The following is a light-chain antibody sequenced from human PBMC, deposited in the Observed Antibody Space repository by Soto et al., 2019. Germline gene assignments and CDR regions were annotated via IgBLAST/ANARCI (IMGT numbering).Light chain of an antibody. CDR1: QYIGRY. V-gene: IGKV1-39*01. CDR3: QQYSSRST. CDR2: AAS. Sequence: DIQMTQSPSSLSATVGDRVTITCRAGQYIGRYLNWYQQKPGKAPKLLIYAASSLQSGVPSRFSGSGFGTEFTLTISSLQPGDFATYYCQQYSSRSTFGQGTKVDI. J-gene: IGKJ1*01.